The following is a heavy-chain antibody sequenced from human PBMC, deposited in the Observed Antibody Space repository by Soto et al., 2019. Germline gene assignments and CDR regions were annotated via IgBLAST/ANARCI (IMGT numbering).Heavy chain of an antibody. CDR2: IYHSGST. J-gene: IGHJ5*02. CDR3: ARVGEYCSGGSCPNWFDP. V-gene: IGHV4-30-2*01. Sequence: NPSETLSLTCAVSGGSISSGGYSWSWIRQPPGKGLEWIGYIYHSGSTYYNPSLKSRVTISVDRSKNQFSLKLSSVTAADTAVYYCARVGEYCSGGSCPNWFDPWGQGTLVTVS. D-gene: IGHD2-15*01. CDR1: GGSISSGGYS.